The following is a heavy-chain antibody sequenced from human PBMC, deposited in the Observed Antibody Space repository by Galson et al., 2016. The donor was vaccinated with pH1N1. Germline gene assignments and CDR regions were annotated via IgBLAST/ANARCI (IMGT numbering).Heavy chain of an antibody. Sequence: SGGTFSFYSFSWLRQAPGQGLEWMGGIIPIFGTPNYAQKFQGRVAITADESSSTAYMELSSLRSEDTAVYYCASHSLRDGYNLYYFDYWGQGTLVTVSS. V-gene: IGHV1-69*01. CDR2: IIPIFGTP. CDR1: GGTFSFYS. D-gene: IGHD5-24*01. CDR3: ASHSLRDGYNLYYFDY. J-gene: IGHJ4*02.